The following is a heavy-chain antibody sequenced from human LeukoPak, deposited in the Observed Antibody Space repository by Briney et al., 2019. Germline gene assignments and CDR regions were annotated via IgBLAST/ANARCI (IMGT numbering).Heavy chain of an antibody. CDR2: ISDTGSTK. J-gene: IGHJ4*02. Sequence: LSLTCTVSGYSISSGYYWGWIRQPPGKGLEWVSYISDTGSTKSYADSVKGRFTISRDNAKNSVYLQMKSLRAEDTAVYYCVREGYYDSSGYLGVFDYWGQGTLVTVSS. CDR1: GYSISSGYY. V-gene: IGHV3-11*04. CDR3: VREGYYDSSGYLGVFDY. D-gene: IGHD3-22*01.